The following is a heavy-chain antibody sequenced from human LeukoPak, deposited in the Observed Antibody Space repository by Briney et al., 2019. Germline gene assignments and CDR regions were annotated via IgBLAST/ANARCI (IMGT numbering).Heavy chain of an antibody. Sequence: GASVKVSCKASGGTFSSYAISWVRQAPGQGLEWMGGIIPIFGTANYAQKFQGRVTITADESRSTAYMELSSLRSEDTAVYYCARDRGSGWPFDYWGQGTLVTVSS. J-gene: IGHJ4*02. CDR3: ARDRGSGWPFDY. CDR1: GGTFSSYA. V-gene: IGHV1-69*13. D-gene: IGHD6-19*01. CDR2: IIPIFGTA.